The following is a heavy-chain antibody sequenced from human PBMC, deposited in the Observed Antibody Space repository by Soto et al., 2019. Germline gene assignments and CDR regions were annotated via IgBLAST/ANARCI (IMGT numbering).Heavy chain of an antibody. Sequence: LSLTCTVSGGSISSGDYYWSWIRQPPGKGLEWIGYIYYSGSTYYNPSLKSRVTISVDTSKNQFSLKLSSVTAADTAVYYCARGPLIISSNYYGMDVWGQGTTVTVSS. V-gene: IGHV4-30-4*01. J-gene: IGHJ6*02. CDR1: GGSISSGDYY. CDR2: IYYSGST. CDR3: ARGPLIISSNYYGMDV. D-gene: IGHD6-6*01.